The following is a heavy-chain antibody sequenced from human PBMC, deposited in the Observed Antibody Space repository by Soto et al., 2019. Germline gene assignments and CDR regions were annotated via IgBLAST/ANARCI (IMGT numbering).Heavy chain of an antibody. V-gene: IGHV1-69*02. CDR1: GGTFSSYT. J-gene: IGHJ4*02. Sequence: QVQLVQSGAEVQKPGSSVKVSCKASGGTFSSYTISWVRQAPGQGLEWMGRIIPILGIANYAQKFQGRVTITADKSTSTAYMELSSLRSEDTAVYYCAIVVVVAATPGSSFFDYWGQGTLVTVSS. CDR3: AIVVVVAATPGSSFFDY. D-gene: IGHD2-15*01. CDR2: IIPILGIA.